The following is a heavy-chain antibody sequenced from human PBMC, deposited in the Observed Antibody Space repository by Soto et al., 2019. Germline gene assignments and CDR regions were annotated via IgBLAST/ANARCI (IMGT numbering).Heavy chain of an antibody. Sequence: EASVKVSCEASGYSFTSYDIRWVRQANGQGLEWMGWMNPNSGNTGYAQKFQGRVTMTRNTSISTAYMELSSLRSEDTAVYYCARGAVAGRDYYYYMDVWGKGTTVTVSS. J-gene: IGHJ6*03. CDR3: ARGAVAGRDYYYYMDV. CDR2: MNPNSGNT. D-gene: IGHD6-19*01. V-gene: IGHV1-8*01. CDR1: GYSFTSYD.